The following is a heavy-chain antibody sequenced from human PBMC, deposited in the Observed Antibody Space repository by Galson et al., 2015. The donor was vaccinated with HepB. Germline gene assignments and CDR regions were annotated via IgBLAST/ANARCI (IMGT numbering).Heavy chain of an antibody. CDR3: AISTTTTDPLDH. Sequence: SVKVSCKVSGGTFNNFAIGWVRQAPGQGLEWMGRIIPGVAIVNYTQNFKGRLTMTADKVTTLVYMELNNLTFEDTAVYFCAISTTTTDPLDHWGQGTLVTVSS. J-gene: IGHJ1*01. V-gene: IGHV1-69*04. CDR2: IIPGVAIV. D-gene: IGHD1-1*01. CDR1: GGTFNNFA.